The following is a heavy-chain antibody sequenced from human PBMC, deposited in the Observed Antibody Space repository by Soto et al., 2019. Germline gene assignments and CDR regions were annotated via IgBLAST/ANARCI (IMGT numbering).Heavy chain of an antibody. Sequence: PGGSLGLGCAATDFTFSSYGMRWVRQAPGKGLEWVAVISYDGSNKYYADSVKGRFTISRDTSKNTLYLQTNSLRAEDTAMYYCAKMGRDAYKPIDSWGQGSMVTVSS. V-gene: IGHV3-30*18. D-gene: IGHD3-16*01. J-gene: IGHJ4*02. CDR3: AKMGRDAYKPIDS. CDR1: DFTFSSYG. CDR2: ISYDGSNK.